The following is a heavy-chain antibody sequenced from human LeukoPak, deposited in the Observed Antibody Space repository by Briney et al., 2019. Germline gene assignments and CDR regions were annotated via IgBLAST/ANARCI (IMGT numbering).Heavy chain of an antibody. Sequence: GGSLRLSCAASGFTFSSYAMSWVRQAPGKGLEWVSAFSGSGGSTYYADSGKGRFTISRDNSKNTLYLQMNSLRAEDTAVYYCAKVARSKTTVTTYFNYWGQGTLVTVSS. V-gene: IGHV3-23*01. D-gene: IGHD4-11*01. J-gene: IGHJ4*02. CDR1: GFTFSSYA. CDR2: FSGSGGST. CDR3: AKVARSKTTVTTYFNY.